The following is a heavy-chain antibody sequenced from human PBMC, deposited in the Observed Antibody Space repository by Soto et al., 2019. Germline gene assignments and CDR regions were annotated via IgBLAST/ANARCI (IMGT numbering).Heavy chain of an antibody. Sequence: KPGGSLRLSCAASGVTFXXXXXXWIRQAPGXXXYGVSYISSSSNTIYYEDSVKGRFTISRDNAKNSLYLQMNSLRAEDTAVYYCARFLIQPRGYFDYWGQGTLVTVSS. CDR3: ARFLIQPRGYFDY. CDR1: GVTFXXXX. D-gene: IGHD3-16*01. V-gene: IGHV3-11*01. CDR2: ISSSSNTI. J-gene: IGHJ4*02.